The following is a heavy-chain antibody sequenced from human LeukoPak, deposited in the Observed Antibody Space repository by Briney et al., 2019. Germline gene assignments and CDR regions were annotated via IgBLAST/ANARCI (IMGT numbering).Heavy chain of an antibody. CDR3: ARDSRIAVAGTRYYYYYMDV. Sequence: GGSLRLSCAASGFTFSSYWMHWVRQAPGKGLVWVSRINTDGSSTSYADSVKGRFTISRDNAKNTLYPQMNSLRAEDTAVYYCARDSRIAVAGTRYYYYYMDVWGKGTTVTVSS. D-gene: IGHD6-19*01. CDR1: GFTFSSYW. J-gene: IGHJ6*03. CDR2: INTDGSST. V-gene: IGHV3-74*01.